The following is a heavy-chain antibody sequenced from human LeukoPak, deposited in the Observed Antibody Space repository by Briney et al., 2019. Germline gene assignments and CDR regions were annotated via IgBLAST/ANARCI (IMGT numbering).Heavy chain of an antibody. V-gene: IGHV3-48*02. D-gene: IGHD5-18*01. Sequence: GGSLRLSCAASGFTFSSYSMNWVRQAPGKGLEWVSYITSSSSTIYYADSVKGRFTISRDNAKNSLYLQMNSLRDEDAAVYYCARGAAGMAYFDYWGQGTLVTASS. CDR1: GFTFSSYS. CDR3: ARGAAGMAYFDY. J-gene: IGHJ4*02. CDR2: ITSSSSTI.